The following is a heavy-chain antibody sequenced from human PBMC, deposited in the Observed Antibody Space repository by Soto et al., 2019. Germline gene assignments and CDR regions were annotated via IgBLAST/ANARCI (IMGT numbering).Heavy chain of an antibody. CDR3: AKDTEPPGTPGGAFDI. CDR1: GFSFTSNA. D-gene: IGHD6-13*01. CDR2: ISGSGDTT. V-gene: IGHV3-23*01. J-gene: IGHJ3*02. Sequence: EVQLLESGGGLEQRGGSLRHSCEASGFSFTSNAMTWVRQAPGRGLEWVSVISGSGDTTYYEDSVRGRFSISRDNSKNTLYLQMNSLRAEATAVYYCAKDTEPPGTPGGAFDIWGQGTMVTVSS.